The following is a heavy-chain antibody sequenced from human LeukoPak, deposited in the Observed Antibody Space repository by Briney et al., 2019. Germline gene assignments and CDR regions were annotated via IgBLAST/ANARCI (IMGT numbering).Heavy chain of an antibody. V-gene: IGHV3-53*01. CDR2: IDTGVNK. Sequence: GGSLRLSCAASGFTVSNNYMSWVRQAPGKGLEWVSTIDTGVNKYYAVSVKGRFTMSRENSKNTLDLQMKGLRAEDTAVYYCARDLNYWGQGTLVTVSS. CDR3: ARDLNY. CDR1: GFTVSNNY. J-gene: IGHJ4*02.